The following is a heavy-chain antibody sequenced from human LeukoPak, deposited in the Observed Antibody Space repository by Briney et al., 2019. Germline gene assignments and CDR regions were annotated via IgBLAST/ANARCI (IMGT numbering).Heavy chain of an antibody. CDR3: ATALLLYSSSYYYGMDV. Sequence: ASVKVSCKVSGYTLTELSMHWVRQAPGKGLEWMGGFDPEDGETIYAQKFQGRVTMTEDTSTDTAYMELSSLRSEDTAVYYCATALLLYSSSYYYGMDVWGQGTTVPVSS. D-gene: IGHD6-13*01. CDR1: GYTLTELS. J-gene: IGHJ6*02. CDR2: FDPEDGET. V-gene: IGHV1-24*01.